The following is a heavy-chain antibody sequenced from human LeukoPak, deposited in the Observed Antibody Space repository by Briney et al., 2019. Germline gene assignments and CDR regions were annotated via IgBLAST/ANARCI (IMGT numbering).Heavy chain of an antibody. CDR2: IKPDESEK. Sequence: GGSLRLSCAASGFTFSSYSMNWVRQAPGKGLEWVANIKPDESEKYYVDSVKGRFTIPRDNAKNSLYLQMNSLRAEDTALYYCATGPSYCGGDCYYYFAYWGQGTLVTVSS. CDR1: GFTFSSYS. D-gene: IGHD2-21*01. V-gene: IGHV3-7*01. CDR3: ATGPSYCGGDCYYYFAY. J-gene: IGHJ4*02.